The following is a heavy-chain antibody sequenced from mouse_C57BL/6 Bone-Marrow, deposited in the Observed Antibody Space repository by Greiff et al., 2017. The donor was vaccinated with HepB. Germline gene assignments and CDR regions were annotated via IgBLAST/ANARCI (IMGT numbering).Heavy chain of an antibody. D-gene: IGHD1-1*01. CDR3: ARYRTTVVAGPYAMDY. V-gene: IGHV7-3*01. CDR2: IRNKANGYTT. J-gene: IGHJ4*01. Sequence: EVMLVESGGGLVQPGGSLSLSCAASGFTFTDYYMSWVRQPPGKALEWLGFIRNKANGYTTEYSASVKGRFTTSRDNSQSILYLQMNALRAEDSATYYCARYRTTVVAGPYAMDYWGQGTSVTVSS. CDR1: GFTFTDYY.